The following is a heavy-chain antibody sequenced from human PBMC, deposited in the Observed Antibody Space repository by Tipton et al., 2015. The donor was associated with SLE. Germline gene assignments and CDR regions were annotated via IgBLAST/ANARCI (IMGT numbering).Heavy chain of an antibody. J-gene: IGHJ2*01. CDR3: ARHSEWEPGLFDL. Sequence: TLSLTCTVSGGSISSSSYYWGWIRQPPGKGLEWIGSIYYSGSTYYNPSLKSRVTISVDTSKNRFSLKLSSVTAADTAVYYCARHSEWEPGLFDLWGRGTLVTVSS. CDR2: IYYSGST. D-gene: IGHD1-26*01. V-gene: IGHV4-39*01. CDR1: GGSISSSSYY.